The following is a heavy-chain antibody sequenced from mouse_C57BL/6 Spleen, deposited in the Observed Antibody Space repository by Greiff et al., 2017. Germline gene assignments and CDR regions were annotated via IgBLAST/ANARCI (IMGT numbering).Heavy chain of an antibody. V-gene: IGHV1-15*01. Sequence: VQLKQSGAELVRPGASVTLSCKASGYTFTDYEMHWVKQTPVHGLEWIGAIDPETGGTAYNQKFKGKAILTADKSSSTAYMELRSLTSEDSAVYYWTRGAYGSPYAMDYWGQGTSVTVSS. J-gene: IGHJ4*01. CDR1: GYTFTDYE. CDR3: TRGAYGSPYAMDY. D-gene: IGHD1-1*01. CDR2: IDPETGGT.